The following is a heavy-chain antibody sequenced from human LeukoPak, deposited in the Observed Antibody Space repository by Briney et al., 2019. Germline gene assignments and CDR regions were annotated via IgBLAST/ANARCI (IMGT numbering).Heavy chain of an antibody. V-gene: IGHV1-2*02. D-gene: IGHD6-13*01. CDR1: GYTFSDYY. Sequence: AASVKVSCKASGYTFSDYYMHWVRQAPGQGLEWMGWINPNGGGTSFAQKFQGRVTMTRDTSISTAHMELSRLRSDDTAVYYCARDHGRSNSWPDSWGQGTLITVSS. J-gene: IGHJ4*02. CDR3: ARDHGRSNSWPDS. CDR2: INPNGGGT.